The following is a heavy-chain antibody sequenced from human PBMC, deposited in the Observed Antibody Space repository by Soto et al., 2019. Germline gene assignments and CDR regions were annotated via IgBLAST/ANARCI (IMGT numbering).Heavy chain of an antibody. V-gene: IGHV4-59*01. D-gene: IGHD3-16*02. CDR1: GGSLSGYG. CDR2: IYYSGST. CDR3: ARSLGELSFYGMDV. J-gene: IGHJ6*02. Sequence: SETLSLSWSVAGGSLSGYGGSWLRQPPGKGLEWIGYIYYSGSTNYNPSLKSRVTISVDTSKNQFSLKLSSVTAADTAVYYCARSLGELSFYGMDVWGQGTTVTVSS.